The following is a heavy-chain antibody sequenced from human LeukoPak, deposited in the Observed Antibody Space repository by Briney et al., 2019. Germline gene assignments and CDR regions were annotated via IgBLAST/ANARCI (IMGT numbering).Heavy chain of an antibody. D-gene: IGHD1-26*01. CDR1: GFTFSSYA. Sequence: GGSLRLSCAASGFTFSSYAMHWVRQAPGKGLEWVAVISYDGSNKYYADSVKGRFTISRDNSKNTLYLQMNSLRAEDTAVYYSARGYRGNHHSGSYGGQLNWGQGTLVAVSS. V-gene: IGHV3-30-3*01. J-gene: IGHJ4*02. CDR3: ARGYRGNHHSGSYGGQLN. CDR2: ISYDGSNK.